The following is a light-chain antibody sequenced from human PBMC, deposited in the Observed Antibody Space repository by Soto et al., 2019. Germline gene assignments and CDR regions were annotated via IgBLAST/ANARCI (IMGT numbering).Light chain of an antibody. CDR3: QQRSNWPLT. CDR1: QSVSSN. CDR2: DAS. V-gene: IGKV3-11*01. Sequence: EIVLTQSVATLSLSPGERATLSCRASQSVSSNLAWYQQNPGQAPRLLIYDASNRATGIPVRFSGSGSGTDFTLTISSLEPEDFAVYYCQQRSNWPLTFGGGTKVEIK. J-gene: IGKJ4*01.